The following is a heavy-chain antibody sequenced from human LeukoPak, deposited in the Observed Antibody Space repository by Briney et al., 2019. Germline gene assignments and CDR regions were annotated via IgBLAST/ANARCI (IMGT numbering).Heavy chain of an antibody. V-gene: IGHV4-38-2*02. Sequence: SETLSLTCTVSGYSISSDYYWGWIRQPPGKGLEWIGSIYHSGSTYYNPSLKSRVTISVDTSKNQFSLKLRSVTAADTAVYYCARGQCSGGSCYSMLRFFPSDYYYYMDVWGKGTTVTVSS. CDR3: ARGQCSGGSCYSMLRFFPSDYYYYMDV. J-gene: IGHJ6*03. CDR2: IYHSGST. CDR1: GYSISSDYY. D-gene: IGHD2-15*01.